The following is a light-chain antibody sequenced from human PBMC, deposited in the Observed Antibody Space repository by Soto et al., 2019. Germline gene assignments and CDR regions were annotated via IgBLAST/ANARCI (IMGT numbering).Light chain of an antibody. CDR1: SSDVGAYNY. J-gene: IGLJ1*01. CDR2: EVS. CDR3: SSYTRSRTYV. V-gene: IGLV2-14*01. Sequence: QSVLTQPASVSGSPGQSITISCTGTSSDVGAYNYVSWFQQHPGKAPKLLIYEVSNRPSGVSYRFSDSKSGSTASLTISGLQAEDEADYYCSSYTRSRTYVFGPGTKLTVL.